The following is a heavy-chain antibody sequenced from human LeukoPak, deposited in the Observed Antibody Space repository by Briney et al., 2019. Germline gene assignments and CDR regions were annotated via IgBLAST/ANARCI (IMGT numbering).Heavy chain of an antibody. V-gene: IGHV4-34*01. CDR1: GFTFTGYW. D-gene: IGHD6-6*01. Sequence: GSLRLSCAASGFTFTGYWMSWIRQPPGKGLEWIGEINHSGSTNYNPSLKSRVTISVDTSKNQFSLKLSSVTAADTAVYYCARGFSVGSSTAMTKVYFDYWGQGTLVTVSS. CDR2: INHSGST. J-gene: IGHJ4*02. CDR3: ARGFSVGSSTAMTKVYFDY.